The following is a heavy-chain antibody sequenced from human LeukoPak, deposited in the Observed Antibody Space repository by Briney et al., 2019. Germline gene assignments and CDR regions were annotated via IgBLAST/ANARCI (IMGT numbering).Heavy chain of an antibody. J-gene: IGHJ4*02. Sequence: GGSLRLSCAASGFTFSSYTMNWVRQAPGKGLEWVSSISSSSTNIYYTDSVKGRFTISRDNAKNSLYLQMNSLRAEDTAVYYCARSGSFFDYWGQGTPVTVSS. CDR2: ISSSSTNI. CDR1: GFTFSSYT. CDR3: ARSGSFFDY. D-gene: IGHD3-22*01. V-gene: IGHV3-21*01.